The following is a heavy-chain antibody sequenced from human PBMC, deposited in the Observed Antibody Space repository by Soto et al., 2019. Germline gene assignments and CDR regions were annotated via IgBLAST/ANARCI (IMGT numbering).Heavy chain of an antibody. V-gene: IGHV4-4*07. Sequence: PSETLSLTCTVSGGSISSYYWSWIRQPAGKGLEWIGRIYTSGSTNYNPSLKSRVTMSVDTSKNQFSLKLSSVTAADTAVYYCAKSDIVLMVCADDAFDIWGQGTMVTVSS. CDR2: IYTSGST. CDR3: AKSDIVLMVCADDAFDI. D-gene: IGHD2-8*01. J-gene: IGHJ3*02. CDR1: GGSISSYY.